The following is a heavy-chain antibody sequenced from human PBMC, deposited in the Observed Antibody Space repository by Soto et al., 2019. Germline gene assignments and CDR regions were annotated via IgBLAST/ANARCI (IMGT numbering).Heavy chain of an antibody. V-gene: IGHV3-23*01. CDR3: VKDRGYGTGRAFDV. D-gene: IGHD6-25*01. CDR2: LSGSGDKT. Sequence: GGSLRLSYAASGFTINTYAMTWVRQAPEKGLEWVSTLSGSGDKTYYADFVKGRFTISRDSSNSILYLQMHSLTVDDTAVYYCVKDRGYGTGRAFDVWGQGTMVTVSS. CDR1: GFTINTYA. J-gene: IGHJ3*01.